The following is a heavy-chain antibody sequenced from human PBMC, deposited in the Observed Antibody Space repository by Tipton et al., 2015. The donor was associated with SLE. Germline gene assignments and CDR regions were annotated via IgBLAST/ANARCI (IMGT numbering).Heavy chain of an antibody. CDR1: GGSIRNDY. J-gene: IGHJ5*02. Sequence: TLSLTCTVSGGSIRNDYWSWIRQPPGKGLEWIGYIYYSGSTNYNPSLKSRITISVDTSKNQFSLKLSSVTAADTAVYYCARGGASSIWFDPWGQGILVTVSS. CDR3: ARGGASSIWFDP. D-gene: IGHD6-6*01. V-gene: IGHV4-59*01. CDR2: IYYSGST.